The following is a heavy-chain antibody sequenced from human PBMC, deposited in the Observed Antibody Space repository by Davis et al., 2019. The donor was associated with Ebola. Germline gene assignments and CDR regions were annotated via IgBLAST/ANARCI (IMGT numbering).Heavy chain of an antibody. CDR3: ARGLGTTGTTGWYFDL. Sequence: MPSETLSLTCAVSGGSISSGGYSWSWIRQPPGKGLEWIGEINHSGSTNYNPSLKSRVTISVDTSKNQFSLKLSSVTAADTAVYYCARGLGTTGTTGWYFDLWGRGTLVTVSS. CDR1: GGSISSGGYS. V-gene: IGHV4-30-2*01. CDR2: INHSGST. D-gene: IGHD1-1*01. J-gene: IGHJ2*01.